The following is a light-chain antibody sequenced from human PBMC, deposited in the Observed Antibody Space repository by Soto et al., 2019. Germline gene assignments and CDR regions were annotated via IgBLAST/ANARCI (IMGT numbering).Light chain of an antibody. CDR3: QQTYSTLALT. CDR1: QSIDTF. V-gene: IGKV1-39*01. J-gene: IGKJ4*01. Sequence: DIQMTQSPFSLVASVGDRVTVSCRSSQSIDTFLNWYRHKPGKAPELLIFGASRLHSGVPSRFSGGGSGTEFTLNISSLQPEDFATYYCQQTYSTLALTFGGGTKVEI. CDR2: GAS.